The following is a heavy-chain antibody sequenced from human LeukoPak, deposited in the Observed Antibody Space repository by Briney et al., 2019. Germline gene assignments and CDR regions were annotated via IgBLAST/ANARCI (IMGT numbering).Heavy chain of an antibody. Sequence: PGGSLRLSCAASGFTFSSYSMNWVRQAPGKGLEWVSYISSSSNTIYYADSVKGRFTISRDNAKNSLYLQMNSLRAEDTAVYYFARDLNPSVTTYYYFYMDVWGKGTTVTVSS. CDR1: GFTFSSYS. CDR2: ISSSSNTI. CDR3: ARDLNPSVTTYYYFYMDV. J-gene: IGHJ6*03. D-gene: IGHD4-11*01. V-gene: IGHV3-48*01.